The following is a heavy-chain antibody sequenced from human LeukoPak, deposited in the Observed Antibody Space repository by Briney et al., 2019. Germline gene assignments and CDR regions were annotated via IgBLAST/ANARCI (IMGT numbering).Heavy chain of an antibody. CDR2: IIPILGIA. J-gene: IGHJ4*02. CDR3: ATEGRKYSSSWMGVDY. CDR1: GGTFSSYA. Sequence: ASVKVSCKASGGTFSSYAISWVRQAPGQGLEWMGRIIPILGIANYAQKFQGRVTITADKSTSTAYMELSSLRSEDTAVYYCATEGRKYSSSWMGVDYWGQGTLVTVSS. V-gene: IGHV1-69*04. D-gene: IGHD6-13*01.